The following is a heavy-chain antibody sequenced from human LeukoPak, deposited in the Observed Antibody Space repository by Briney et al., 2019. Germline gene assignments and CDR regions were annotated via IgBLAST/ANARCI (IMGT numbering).Heavy chain of an antibody. D-gene: IGHD3-10*01. Sequence: ETLSLTCTVSGGSISSSSYYWGWIRQAPGKGLEWVSVIYSGGSTYYADSVKGRFTISRDNSKNTLYLQMNSLRAEDTAVYYCAREAAGSGSYFDAFDIWGQGTMVTVSS. CDR1: GGSISSSSYY. J-gene: IGHJ3*02. CDR3: AREAAGSGSYFDAFDI. CDR2: IYSGGST. V-gene: IGHV3-53*01.